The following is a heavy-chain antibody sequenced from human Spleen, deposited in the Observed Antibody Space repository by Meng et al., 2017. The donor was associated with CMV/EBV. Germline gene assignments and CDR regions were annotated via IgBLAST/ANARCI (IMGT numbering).Heavy chain of an antibody. CDR2: IYCSGSS. D-gene: IGHD2/OR15-2a*01. Sequence: ITFVGYYMSWVRQAPGKGLEWIACIYCSGSSYYYTSFKSRVTILFNDNSKHSLLLQITVIAADDTVYYCSPQDASNISSVRPCFFDWGQGTLVTVSS. CDR3: SPQDASNISSVRPCFFD. CDR1: ITFVGYY. J-gene: IGHJ4*02. V-gene: IGHV4-31*02.